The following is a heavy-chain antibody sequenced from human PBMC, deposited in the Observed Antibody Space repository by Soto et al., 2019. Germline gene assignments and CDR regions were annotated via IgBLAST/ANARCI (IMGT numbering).Heavy chain of an antibody. J-gene: IGHJ4*02. V-gene: IGHV2-70*13. CDR2: IDWDGDR. Sequence: SGPNAGEPTQTLTLTCTFSGFTLGTAGLSVSWIRQAPGKALEWLAVIDWDGDRFYSASLKTRLSISKDTSKNEVVLTMTNMDPVDTATYFCARSQGGMLYNSYFEFWGQGTLVTVS. CDR1: GFTLGTAGLS. D-gene: IGHD2-8*01. CDR3: ARSQGGMLYNSYFEF.